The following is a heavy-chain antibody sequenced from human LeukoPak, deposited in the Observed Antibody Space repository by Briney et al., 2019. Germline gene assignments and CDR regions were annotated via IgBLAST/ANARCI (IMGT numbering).Heavy chain of an antibody. CDR2: IYYSGST. CDR3: ARGARIGYYYYYMDV. V-gene: IGHV4-39*01. CDR1: GGSISSSSYY. J-gene: IGHJ6*03. Sequence: SETLSLTCTVSGGSISSSSYYWGWIRQPPGKGLEWIGSIYYSGSTYYNPSLKSRVTISVDTSKNQFSLKLSSVTAADTAVYYCARGARIGYYYYYMDVWGKGTTVTVSS. D-gene: IGHD3-22*01.